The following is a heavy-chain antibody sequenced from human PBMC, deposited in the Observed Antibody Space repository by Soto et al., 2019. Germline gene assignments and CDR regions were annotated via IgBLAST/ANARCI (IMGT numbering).Heavy chain of an antibody. Sequence: GGSLRLSCGASGFTFSNAWMVWVRQAPGKGLEWVGRIKSKTDGGTTDYAAPVRGRFTISRDDSKNTLYLQLNSLKTEDTAVYFSATGYNWNDYFDYWGLGTLVTVS. V-gene: IGHV3-15*01. CDR3: ATGYNWNDYFDY. J-gene: IGHJ4*02. CDR2: IKSKTDGGTT. CDR1: GFTFSNAW. D-gene: IGHD1-1*01.